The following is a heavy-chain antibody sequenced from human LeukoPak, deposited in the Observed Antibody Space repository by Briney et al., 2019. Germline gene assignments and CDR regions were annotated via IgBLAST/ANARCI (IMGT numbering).Heavy chain of an antibody. CDR2: IKQDGREK. Sequence: GGSLRLSCAASGFTFSSYWMSWVRQGPGKGRGRGANIKQDGREKYYVDSVRGRFTISTDNAKNSLYMQMNSLRAEDTAVYYCARGIVATIDYFDYWGQGTLVTVSS. CDR3: ARGIVATIDYFDY. V-gene: IGHV3-7*03. CDR1: GFTFSSYW. J-gene: IGHJ4*02. D-gene: IGHD5-12*01.